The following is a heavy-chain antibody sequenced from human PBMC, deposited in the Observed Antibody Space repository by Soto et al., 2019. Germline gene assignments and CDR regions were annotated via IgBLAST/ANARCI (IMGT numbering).Heavy chain of an antibody. CDR1: GGSISSSSYY. J-gene: IGHJ4*02. CDR2: IYYSGST. D-gene: IGHD3-10*01. V-gene: IGHV4-39*01. Sequence: SETLSLTCTVSGGSISSSSYYWGWIRQPPGKGLEWIGSIYYSGSTYYNPSLKSRVTISVDTSKNQFSLKLSSVTAADTAVYYCVDWNYGSGYWGQGTLVTSPQ. CDR3: VDWNYGSGY.